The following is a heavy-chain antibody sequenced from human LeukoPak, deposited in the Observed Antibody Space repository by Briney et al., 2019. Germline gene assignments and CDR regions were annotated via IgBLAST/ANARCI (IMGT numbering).Heavy chain of an antibody. V-gene: IGHV3-23*01. D-gene: IGHD5-18*01. J-gene: IGHJ4*02. CDR2: ISGSGGST. Sequence: GFTFXXYAMSWVRQAPGKGLEWVSAISGSGGSTYYADSVKGRFTISRDNSKNTLYLQMNSLRAEDTAVYYCASRGYSYGYDYWGQGTLVTVSS. CDR1: GFTFXXYA. CDR3: ASRGYSYGYDY.